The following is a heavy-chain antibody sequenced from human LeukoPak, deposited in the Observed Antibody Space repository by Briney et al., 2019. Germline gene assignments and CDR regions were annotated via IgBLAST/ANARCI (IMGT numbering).Heavy chain of an antibody. CDR3: ARDRIGYDSSGYFNWFDP. J-gene: IGHJ5*02. V-gene: IGHV4-34*01. D-gene: IGHD3-22*01. CDR1: GGSFSGYY. Sequence: SETLSLTCAVYGGSFSGYYWSWIRQPPGKGLERIGEINHNGSTNYNPSLKSRVTISVDTSKNQFSLKLSSVTAADTAVYYCARDRIGYDSSGYFNWFDPWGQGTLVTVSS. CDR2: INHNGST.